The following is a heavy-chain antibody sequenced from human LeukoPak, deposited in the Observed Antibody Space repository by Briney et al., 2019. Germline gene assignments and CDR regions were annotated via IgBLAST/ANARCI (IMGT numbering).Heavy chain of an antibody. CDR1: GYTFTNYY. CDR2: ISAYNGNT. CDR3: ARGVAARLFDWFDP. D-gene: IGHD6-6*01. V-gene: IGHV1-18*04. Sequence: ASVKVSCKASGYTFTNYYMHWVRQAPGQGLEWMGWISAYNGNTNYAQKLQGRVTMTTDTSTSTAYMELRSLRSDDTAVYYCARGVAARLFDWFDPWGQGTLVTVSS. J-gene: IGHJ5*02.